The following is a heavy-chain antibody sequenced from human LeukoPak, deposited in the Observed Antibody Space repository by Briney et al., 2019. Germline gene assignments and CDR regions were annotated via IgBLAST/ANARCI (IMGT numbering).Heavy chain of an antibody. J-gene: IGHJ4*02. CDR3: AKGAYYYDSSGSVY. Sequence: PGGSLRLXCAASGFTCSSYAMSWVRRAPGKGLESVSAISGSGGSTYYADFVKGRFTISRDNSKNTLYLQMNSLRAEDTAVYYCAKGAYYYDSSGSVYGGQGTLVTVSS. D-gene: IGHD3-22*01. V-gene: IGHV3-23*01. CDR2: ISGSGGST. CDR1: GFTCSSYA.